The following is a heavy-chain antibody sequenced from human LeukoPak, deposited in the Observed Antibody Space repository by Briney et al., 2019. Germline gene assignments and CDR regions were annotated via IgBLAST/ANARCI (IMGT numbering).Heavy chain of an antibody. D-gene: IGHD2-15*01. Sequence: SETLSLTCAVYGGSFSGYYWSWIRQPPGKGLEWIGEINHSGSTNYNPPLKSRVTISVDTSKNQFSLKLSSVTAADTAVYYCARGYCSGGSCYLFDYWGQGTLVTVSS. V-gene: IGHV4-34*01. CDR1: GGSFSGYY. J-gene: IGHJ4*02. CDR3: ARGYCSGGSCYLFDY. CDR2: INHSGST.